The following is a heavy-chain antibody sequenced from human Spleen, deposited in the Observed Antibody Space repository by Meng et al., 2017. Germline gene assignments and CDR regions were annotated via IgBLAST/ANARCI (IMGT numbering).Heavy chain of an antibody. Sequence: SETLSLTCTVSGGSISSYYWSWIRQPPGKGLEWIGYIYYRGSTNYNPSLKSRVTISVDTSKNQFSLKLSSVTAADTAVYYCAREVSGSDWYNYFDYWGQGTLVTVSS. CDR3: AREVSGSDWYNYFDY. J-gene: IGHJ4*02. CDR2: IYYRGST. CDR1: GGSISSYY. V-gene: IGHV4-59*01. D-gene: IGHD6-19*01.